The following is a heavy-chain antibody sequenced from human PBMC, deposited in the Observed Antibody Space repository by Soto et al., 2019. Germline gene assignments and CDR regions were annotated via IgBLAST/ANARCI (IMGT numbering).Heavy chain of an antibody. CDR3: ASWDYDVLTGYSYDD. Sequence: QVQLVQSGAEVKNPGSSVKVSCKASGGTFNNYGMGWVRQAPGQGLEWMGGIIPMIGRTNYAQKFQGRLTLTADAARSTAYMELRSLRSDDTAVYYCASWDYDVLTGYSYDDWGQGTLVTVSS. CDR1: GGTFNNYG. V-gene: IGHV1-69*01. D-gene: IGHD3-9*01. J-gene: IGHJ4*02. CDR2: IIPMIGRT.